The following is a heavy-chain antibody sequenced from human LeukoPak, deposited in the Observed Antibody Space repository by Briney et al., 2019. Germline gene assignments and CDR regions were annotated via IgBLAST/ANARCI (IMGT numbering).Heavy chain of an antibody. CDR2: IRAYNGNT. Sequence: ASVKVSCKASGYTFTSYGISWVRQAPGQGLEWMGWIRAYNGNTNYAQKLQGRVTMTTDTSTSTAYMELRSLRSDDTAVYYCARGGKYYYDSSGYYFAFDIWGQGTMVTVSS. D-gene: IGHD3-22*01. CDR3: ARGGKYYYDSSGYYFAFDI. J-gene: IGHJ3*02. V-gene: IGHV1-18*01. CDR1: GYTFTSYG.